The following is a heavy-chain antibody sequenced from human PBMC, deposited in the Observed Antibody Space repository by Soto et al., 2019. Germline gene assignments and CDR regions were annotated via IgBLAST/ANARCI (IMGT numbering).Heavy chain of an antibody. CDR2: IYPGDSDT. CDR3: ARQEGATVLFYYGMDV. Sequence: PGESLKISCKGSGYNFTNYWIGWVRQVPGKGLEWMGIIYPGDSDTRYSPSFQGQVTISADKSSSAAYLQWSSLKASDTAMYYCARQEGATVLFYYGMDVWGQGTTVTVSS. J-gene: IGHJ6*02. D-gene: IGHD1-26*01. CDR1: GYNFTNYW. V-gene: IGHV5-51*01.